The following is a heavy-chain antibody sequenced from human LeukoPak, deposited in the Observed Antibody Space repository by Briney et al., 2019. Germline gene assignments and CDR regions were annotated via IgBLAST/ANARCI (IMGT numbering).Heavy chain of an antibody. CDR1: GGSISSGDYY. D-gene: IGHD3-22*01. Sequence: PSQTLSLTCTVSGGSISSGDYYWSWIRQPPGKGLEWIGYIYYSGSTYYNPSLKCRVTISVDTSKNQFSLKLSSVTAADTAVYYCARFYYYDSSGYYRKYNWFDPWGQGTLDTVSS. V-gene: IGHV4-30-4*08. J-gene: IGHJ5*02. CDR3: ARFYYYDSSGYYRKYNWFDP. CDR2: IYYSGST.